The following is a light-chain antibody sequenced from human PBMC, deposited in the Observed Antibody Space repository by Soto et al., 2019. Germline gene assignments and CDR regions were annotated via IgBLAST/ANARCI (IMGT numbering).Light chain of an antibody. CDR3: QHYHSRLT. Sequence: EIVLTQSPGTLSSSPGERATLSCRASQSVASTYLAWYQQKPGQAPRLLIYGASTRAAGIPDRFSGTGSGTDFTLTISRLEPEDFAVYYCQHYHSRLTFGPGTNVDIK. CDR1: QSVASTY. CDR2: GAS. V-gene: IGKV3-20*01. J-gene: IGKJ3*01.